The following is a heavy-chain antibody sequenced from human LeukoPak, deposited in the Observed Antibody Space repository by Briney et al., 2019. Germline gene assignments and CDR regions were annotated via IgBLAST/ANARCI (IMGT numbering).Heavy chain of an antibody. J-gene: IGHJ4*02. D-gene: IGHD2-2*01. CDR2: LYSDGNT. V-gene: IGHV3-53*01. CDR3: ARGVEPPAANTFGY. CDR1: GFTVITND. Sequence: GGSLRLSCAASGFTVITNDMTWVRQAPGKGLEWVSVLYSDGNTKYADSVQGRFTISRDNSKNTLFLEMNSLSPDDTAVYYCARGVEPPAANTFGYWGQGTLVTVSS.